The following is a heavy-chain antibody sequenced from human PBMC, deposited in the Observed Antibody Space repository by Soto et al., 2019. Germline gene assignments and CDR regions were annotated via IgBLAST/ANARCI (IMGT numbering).Heavy chain of an antibody. CDR1: GFTFITFS. CDR2: IASNGETT. D-gene: IGHD3-10*01. J-gene: IGHJ6*02. CDR3: AKSLYGSERSSMDV. V-gene: IGHV3-64*04. Sequence: GGSLRLSCSASGFTFITFSMHWVRQAPGKGLEYVSTIASNGETTYYADSVKGRFTISRDNSKNTLYLQMNSLRGEDTAVYYCAKSLYGSERSSMDVWGQGTTVTVSS.